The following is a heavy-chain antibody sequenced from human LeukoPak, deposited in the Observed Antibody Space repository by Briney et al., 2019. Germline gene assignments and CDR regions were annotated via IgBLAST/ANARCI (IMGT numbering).Heavy chain of an antibody. D-gene: IGHD6-13*01. Sequence: GGSLRLSCAASGFTFSSYSMNWVRQAPGKGLEWVSSISSSSSYIYYADSVKGRFTISRDNAKNSLYLQMNSLRAEDTAVYYCARAPYSSSPPDAFDIWGQGTMVTVSS. V-gene: IGHV3-21*01. J-gene: IGHJ3*02. CDR2: ISSSSSYI. CDR1: GFTFSSYS. CDR3: ARAPYSSSPPDAFDI.